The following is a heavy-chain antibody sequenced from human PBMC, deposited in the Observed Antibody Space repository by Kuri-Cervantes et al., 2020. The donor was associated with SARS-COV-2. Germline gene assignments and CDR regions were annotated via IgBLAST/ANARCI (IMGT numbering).Heavy chain of an antibody. Sequence: LSLTGAASGFTLDDYGMYWVRQAPGKGVEWVAFIRYDGSNKYYADSVKGRFTISRDNSKNTLYLQMNSLRAEDTAVYYCAKVGSGSYYNGVYDYSDYWGQGTLVTVSS. V-gene: IGHV3-30*02. CDR3: AKVGSGSYYNGVYDYSDY. CDR2: IRYDGSNK. J-gene: IGHJ4*02. CDR1: GFTLDDYG. D-gene: IGHD3-10*01.